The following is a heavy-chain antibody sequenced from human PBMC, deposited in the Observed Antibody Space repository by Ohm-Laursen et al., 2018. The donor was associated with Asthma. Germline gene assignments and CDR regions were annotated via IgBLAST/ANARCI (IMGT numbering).Heavy chain of an antibody. CDR2: VTMKTGNP. CDR3: VTHVVVPTAEFDS. Sequence: GASVKVSCKASGYSFTSHDMNWVRQAPGQGLEWMGWVTMKTGNPTYAPGFTGRFFFSLDTSVSTAYLEISSLKAEDTAVYYCVTHVVVPTAEFDSWGQGTLVTVSS. V-gene: IGHV7-4-1*02. D-gene: IGHD2-2*01. CDR1: GYSFTSHD. J-gene: IGHJ4*02.